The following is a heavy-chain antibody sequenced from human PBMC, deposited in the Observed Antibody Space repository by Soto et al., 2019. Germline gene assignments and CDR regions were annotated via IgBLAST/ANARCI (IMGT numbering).Heavy chain of an antibody. V-gene: IGHV3-72*01. CDR2: TRNKPNSYTT. Sequence: EVQLVESGGGLVQPGGSLRLSCAASGFTFSDHYMDWVRQAPGKGLEWVGRTRNKPNSYTTEYAASVRGRFTISSDDSKHSLYLQMNSRKTEDTAVYYCAMEGSGPGWTWGQGTLVTVSS. D-gene: IGHD3-10*01. J-gene: IGHJ5*02. CDR3: AMEGSGPGWT. CDR1: GFTFSDHY.